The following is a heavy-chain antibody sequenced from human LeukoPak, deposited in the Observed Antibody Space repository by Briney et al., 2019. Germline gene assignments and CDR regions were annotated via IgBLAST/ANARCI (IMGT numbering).Heavy chain of an antibody. D-gene: IGHD4-17*01. Sequence: GGSLRLSCAASGFTFSSYWMHWVRQAPGKGLVWVSRINSDGSSTSYADSVKGRFTISRDNAKNTLYLQMNSLRAEDTAVYYCARTDYGDSLFDYWGQGTLVTVSS. CDR3: ARTDYGDSLFDY. CDR2: INSDGSST. V-gene: IGHV3-74*01. J-gene: IGHJ4*02. CDR1: GFTFSSYW.